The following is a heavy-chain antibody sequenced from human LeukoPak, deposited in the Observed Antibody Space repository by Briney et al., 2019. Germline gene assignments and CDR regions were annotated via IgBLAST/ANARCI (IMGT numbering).Heavy chain of an antibody. CDR3: ATEVIIAVTGNDY. D-gene: IGHD6-19*01. CDR1: GFTFSNVW. Sequence: GGSLRLSCAASGFTFSNVWMNWVRQAPGKGLEWVGRIKSKTHGETIDYAAPVRGRFTISRDDSKNTLYLQLNSLKTEDTAVYYCATEVIIAVTGNDYWGQGSLVTVSS. J-gene: IGHJ4*02. CDR2: IKSKTHGETI. V-gene: IGHV3-15*07.